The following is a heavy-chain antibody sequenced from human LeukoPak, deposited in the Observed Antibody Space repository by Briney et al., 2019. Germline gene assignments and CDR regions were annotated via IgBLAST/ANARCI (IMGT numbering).Heavy chain of an antibody. Sequence: PSETLSLTCTVSGGSISSYYWSWIRQPPGKGLEWIGYIYYSGSTNYNPSLKSRVTISVDTSKNQFSLKLSSVTAADTAVYYCAILYDSSGYYRGNAFDIWGQETMVTVSS. V-gene: IGHV4-59*01. D-gene: IGHD3-22*01. J-gene: IGHJ3*02. CDR3: AILYDSSGYYRGNAFDI. CDR1: GGSISSYY. CDR2: IYYSGST.